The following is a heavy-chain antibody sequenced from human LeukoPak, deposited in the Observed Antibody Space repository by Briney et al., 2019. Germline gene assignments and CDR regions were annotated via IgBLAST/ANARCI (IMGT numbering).Heavy chain of an antibody. CDR2: FDPEDGET. V-gene: IGHV1-24*01. CDR1: GYTFTGYY. CDR3: ATLNMIVVVITYFDY. Sequence: ASVKVSCKASGYTFTGYYMHWVRQAPGKGLEWLGGFDPEDGETIYAQKFQGRVTMTEDTSTDTAYVELSSLRSEDTAVYYCATLNMIVVVITYFDYWGQGTLVTVSP. D-gene: IGHD3-22*01. J-gene: IGHJ4*02.